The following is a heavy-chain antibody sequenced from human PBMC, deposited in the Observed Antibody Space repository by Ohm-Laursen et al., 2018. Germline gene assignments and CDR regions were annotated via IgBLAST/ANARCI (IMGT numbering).Heavy chain of an antibody. CDR3: VRGCLGGSCYTFDY. J-gene: IGHJ4*02. CDR1: GDIFSSYA. Sequence: SSVKVSCKASGDIFSSYAIHWARQAPGQGLEYLGGIIPIFGTPDYAQSFQGRVTITTDDSTSTAYMELSSLRSEDTAIYYCVRGCLGGSCYTFDYWGQGTLLTVSS. CDR2: IIPIFGTP. V-gene: IGHV1-69*05. D-gene: IGHD2-15*01.